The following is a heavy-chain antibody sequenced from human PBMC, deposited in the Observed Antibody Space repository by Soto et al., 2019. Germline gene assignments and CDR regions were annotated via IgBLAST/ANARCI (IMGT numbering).Heavy chain of an antibody. Sequence: ASVKVSCKASGYTFTGYYMHWARQAPGQGLEWMGWINPNSGGTNYAQKFQGWVTMTRDTSISTAYMELSRLRSDDTAVYYCARGYWFEDIVVVPAAMYDYWGQGTLVTVSS. V-gene: IGHV1-2*04. D-gene: IGHD2-2*01. CDR2: INPNSGGT. J-gene: IGHJ4*02. CDR1: GYTFTGYY. CDR3: ARGYWFEDIVVVPAAMYDY.